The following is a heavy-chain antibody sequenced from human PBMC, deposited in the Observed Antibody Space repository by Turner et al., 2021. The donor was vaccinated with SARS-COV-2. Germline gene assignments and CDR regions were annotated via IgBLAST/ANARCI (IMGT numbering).Heavy chain of an antibody. CDR1: GGTFSSYA. CDR3: ARARGVDYYDSSGQRFDP. J-gene: IGHJ5*02. CDR2: IIPIFGTA. Sequence: QVQLVQSGAEVKKPGSSVKVSCKASGGTFSSYAISWVRQAAGQGLEWMGGIIPIFGTANYAQKFQGRVTITADESTRTAYMELSSLRSEDTAVYYCARARGVDYYDSSGQRFDPWGQGTLVTVSS. D-gene: IGHD3-22*01. V-gene: IGHV1-69*01.